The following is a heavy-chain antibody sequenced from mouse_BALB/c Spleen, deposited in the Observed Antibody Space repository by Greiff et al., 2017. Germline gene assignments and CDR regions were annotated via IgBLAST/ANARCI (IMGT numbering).Heavy chain of an antibody. CDR1: GYTFTSYT. CDR3: AREDGNWEDAMDY. D-gene: IGHD2-1*01. V-gene: IGHV1-4*01. CDR2: INPSSGYT. J-gene: IGHJ4*01. Sequence: QVQLQQSGAELARPGASVKMSCKASGYTFTSYTMHWVKQRPGQGLEWIGYINPSSGYTNYNQKFKDKASLTSDKSSSTAYMQLSSLTSEDSAVYYCAREDGNWEDAMDYWGQGTSVTVSS.